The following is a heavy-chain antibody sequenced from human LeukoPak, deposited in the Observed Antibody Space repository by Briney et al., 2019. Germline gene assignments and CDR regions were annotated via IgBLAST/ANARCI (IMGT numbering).Heavy chain of an antibody. CDR3: AKDNRGGWSGYFDY. CDR2: IWHDGSAE. CDR1: GFIFSSYG. J-gene: IGHJ4*02. Sequence: GGPLRLSCAASGFIFSSYGMYWVRQAPGKGLEWVAVIWHDGSAEFYADSVKGRFSISRDDSKNTLYLQMNSLRAEDTALYYCAKDNRGGWSGYFDYWGQGTLVTVSS. V-gene: IGHV3-33*06. D-gene: IGHD6-19*01.